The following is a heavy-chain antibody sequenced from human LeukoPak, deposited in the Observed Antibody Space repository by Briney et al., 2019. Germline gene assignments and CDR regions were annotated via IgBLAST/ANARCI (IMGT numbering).Heavy chain of an antibody. CDR3: ARGYYGIDV. CDR2: TYYRSKWYN. CDR1: VHIHSRLSAA. J-gene: IGHJ6*02. V-gene: IGHV6-1*01. Sequence: SQTLSLICDISVHIHSRLSAAWTSIRQSPSRGLEWLGRTYYRSKWYNDYAVSVESRITINPDTSKNQFSLQLNSVTPEDTAVYYCARGYYGIDVWGQGTTVTVSS.